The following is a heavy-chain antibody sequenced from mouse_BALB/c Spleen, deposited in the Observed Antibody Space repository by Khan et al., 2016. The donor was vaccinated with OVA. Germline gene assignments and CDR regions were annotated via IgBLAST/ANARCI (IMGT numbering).Heavy chain of an antibody. CDR3: TSSEYGSFAY. CDR2: INPSNGGT. D-gene: IGHD2-2*01. J-gene: IGHJ3*01. Sequence: QMQLQQSGAELVKPGASVRLSCKASGYTFTSYYMYWVKQRPGQGLEWIGEINPSNGGTNFNEKFKSKATLTVDKSSSTVYMRISSLTSEDSAVYYCTSSEYGSFAYWGQGTMVTVSA. CDR1: GYTFTSYY. V-gene: IGHV1S81*02.